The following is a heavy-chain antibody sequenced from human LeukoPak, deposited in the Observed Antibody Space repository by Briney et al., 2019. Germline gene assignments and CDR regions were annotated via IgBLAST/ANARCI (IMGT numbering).Heavy chain of an antibody. CDR2: INHSGST. CDR1: GGSFSGYY. J-gene: IGHJ4*02. CDR3: ARVVAAADTFDY. D-gene: IGHD6-13*01. Sequence: SETLSLTCAVCGGSFSGYYWSWIGQPPGKGLEWIGEINHSGSTNYNPSLKRRVTISVDTSKNQFSLKLSSVTAADTAVYYCARVVAAADTFDYWGQGTLVTVSS. V-gene: IGHV4-34*01.